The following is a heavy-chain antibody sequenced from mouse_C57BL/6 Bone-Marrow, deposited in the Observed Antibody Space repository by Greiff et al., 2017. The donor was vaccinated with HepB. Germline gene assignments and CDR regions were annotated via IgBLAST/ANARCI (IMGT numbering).Heavy chain of an antibody. CDR3: ANGYDDAMDY. J-gene: IGHJ4*01. CDR2: IRNKANGYTT. V-gene: IGHV7-3*01. CDR1: GFTFTDYY. Sequence: DVKLVESGGGLVQPGGSLSLSCAASGFTFTDYYMSWVRQPPGKALEWLGFIRNKANGYTTEYSASVKGRFTISRDNSQSILYLQMNALRAEDSATYYCANGYDDAMDYWGQGTSVTVSS. D-gene: IGHD2-2*01.